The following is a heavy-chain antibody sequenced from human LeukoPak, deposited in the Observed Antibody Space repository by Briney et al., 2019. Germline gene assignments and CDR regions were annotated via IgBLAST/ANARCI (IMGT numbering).Heavy chain of an antibody. D-gene: IGHD6-6*01. J-gene: IGHJ4*02. V-gene: IGHV4-59*01. CDR2: IYYSGST. Sequence: SETLSLTCTVSGGSISSYYWSWIRQPPGKGLEWIGYIYYSGSTNYNPSLKGRVTISVDTSKNQFSLKLSSVTAADTAVYYCARERARNYDYWGQGTLVTVSS. CDR3: ARERARNYDY. CDR1: GGSISSYY.